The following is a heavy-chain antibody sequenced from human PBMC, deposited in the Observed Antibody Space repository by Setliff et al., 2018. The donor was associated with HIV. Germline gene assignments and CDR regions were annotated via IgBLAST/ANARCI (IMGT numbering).Heavy chain of an antibody. J-gene: IGHJ3*01. CDR2: IVVDSGNT. V-gene: IGHV1-58*02. D-gene: IGHD3-10*01. CDR1: GFSFTRSA. CDR3: AAPMYYFGIDAFDV. Sequence: SVKVSCKASGFSFTRSAMQWVRQARGQRLEWIGWIVVDSGNTNYAQKFQERVTITRDMSTSTAYMELGSLRSEDTAVYYCAAPMYYFGIDAFDVWGQGTMVTVSS.